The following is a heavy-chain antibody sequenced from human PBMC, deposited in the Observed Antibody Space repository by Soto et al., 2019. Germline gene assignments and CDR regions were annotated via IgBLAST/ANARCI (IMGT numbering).Heavy chain of an antibody. V-gene: IGHV4-39*01. CDR1: GGSISSSSYY. J-gene: IGHJ2*01. D-gene: IGHD4-17*01. Sequence: QLQLQESGPGLVKPSETLSLTCTVSGGSISSSSYYWGWIRQPPGKGLEWIGSIYYSGSTYYNPSLKSRVTISGDTSKNQFSLKLSSVTAADTAVYYCASQTSPDYGGNSRYFDLWGRGTLVTVSS. CDR3: ASQTSPDYGGNSRYFDL. CDR2: IYYSGST.